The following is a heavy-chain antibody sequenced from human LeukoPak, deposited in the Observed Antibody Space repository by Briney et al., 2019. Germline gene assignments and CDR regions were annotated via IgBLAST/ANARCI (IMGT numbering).Heavy chain of an antibody. J-gene: IGHJ4*02. D-gene: IGHD3-10*01. Sequence: GGSLRLSCAASGFTFSSYAMSWVRQAPGKGLEWVSAIRGSGGSTYYADSVKGRFTISRDNSKNTLYLQMNSLRAEDTAVYYCAKDRITMVRGVLAYYFDYWGQGTLVTVSS. CDR2: IRGSGGST. CDR1: GFTFSSYA. V-gene: IGHV3-23*01. CDR3: AKDRITMVRGVLAYYFDY.